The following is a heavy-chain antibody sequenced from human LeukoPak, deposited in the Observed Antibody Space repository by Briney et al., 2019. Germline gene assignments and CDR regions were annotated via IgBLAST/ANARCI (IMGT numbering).Heavy chain of an antibody. Sequence: GGSLRLSCAASGFTFSSYAMSWVRQAPGEGLKWVSAISGSGGSTYYADSVKGRFTISRDNSKNTLYLQMNSLRAEDTAVYYCARVRYCSGGSCYRSNWFDPWGQGTLVTVSS. CDR1: GFTFSSYA. V-gene: IGHV3-23*01. CDR2: ISGSGGST. CDR3: ARVRYCSGGSCYRSNWFDP. D-gene: IGHD2-15*01. J-gene: IGHJ5*02.